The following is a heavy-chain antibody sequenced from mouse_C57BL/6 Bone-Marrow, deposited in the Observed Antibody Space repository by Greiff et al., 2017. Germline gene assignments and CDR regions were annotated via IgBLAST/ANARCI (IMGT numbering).Heavy chain of an antibody. CDR2: ISGGGGST. CDR3: ARWYYGSRGYYAMDY. J-gene: IGHJ4*01. CDR1: GFTFSSYT. Sequence: EVQLVESGGGLVKPGGSLKLSCAASGFTFSSYTMSWVRQTPEKRLEWVATISGGGGSTYYPDSVKGRFTISRDNAKNTLYLQMSSLRSEDTALYYCARWYYGSRGYYAMDYWGQGTSVTVSS. V-gene: IGHV5-9*01. D-gene: IGHD1-1*01.